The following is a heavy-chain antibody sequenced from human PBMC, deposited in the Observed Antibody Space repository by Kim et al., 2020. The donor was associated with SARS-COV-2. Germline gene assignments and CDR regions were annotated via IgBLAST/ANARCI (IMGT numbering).Heavy chain of an antibody. V-gene: IGHV3-21*01. Sequence: SVKGRFTISRDNAKNSLYLQMNSLRAEDTAVYYCARIRHGYQLLPDFDYWGQGTLVTVSS. CDR3: ARIRHGYQLLPDFDY. D-gene: IGHD2-2*01. J-gene: IGHJ4*02.